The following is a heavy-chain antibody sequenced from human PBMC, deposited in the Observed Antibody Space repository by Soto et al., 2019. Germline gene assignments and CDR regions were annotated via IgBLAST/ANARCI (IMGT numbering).Heavy chain of an antibody. Sequence: QVQLVESGGGVVQPGKSLRLSCAASGFTLSDFAMHWVRLAPGKGLEWVAVISDDGSNKYFADSVKGRFTISRDNSNKTLYLQMNSPRADDTAVFYRASPVGDFDPYFVYWGQGTLVTVSS. CDR2: ISDDGSNK. CDR1: GFTLSDFA. D-gene: IGHD4-17*01. V-gene: IGHV3-30-3*01. J-gene: IGHJ4*02. CDR3: ASPVGDFDPYFVY.